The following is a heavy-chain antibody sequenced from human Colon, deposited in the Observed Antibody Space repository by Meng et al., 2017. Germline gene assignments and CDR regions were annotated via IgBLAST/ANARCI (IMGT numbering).Heavy chain of an antibody. J-gene: IGHJ4*02. D-gene: IGHD6-25*01. Sequence: RLQESVQVSVPPSGPLFVSCALSGGSISSYDWWTWVRQPPGKGLEWIGESFHTVTTNYKPSLRGRVTISVDKSNNQFSLRLSSVTAADTAVSFCVRGRQTYGSGYLYSFDDWGQGALVTVSS. CDR1: GGSISSYDW. CDR3: VRGRQTYGSGYLYSFDD. V-gene: IGHV4-4*02. CDR2: SFHTVTT.